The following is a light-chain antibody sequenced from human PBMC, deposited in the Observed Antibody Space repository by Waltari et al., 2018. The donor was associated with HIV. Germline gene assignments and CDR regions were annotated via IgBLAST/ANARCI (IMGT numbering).Light chain of an antibody. V-gene: IGKV3-20*01. J-gene: IGKJ5*01. CDR1: QSVSSSY. CDR2: GAS. Sequence: EIVLTQSPGTLSLSPGERATLSCRASQSVSSSYLAWYQQKPGQAPRLLIYGASSRATGIPDRFSGSGSGTDFTLTISRLEPEDFAVYFCQQYSGSRPITFGQGTRLE. CDR3: QQYSGSRPIT.